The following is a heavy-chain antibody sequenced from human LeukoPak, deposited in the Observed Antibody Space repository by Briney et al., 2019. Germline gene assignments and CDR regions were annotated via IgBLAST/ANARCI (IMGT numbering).Heavy chain of an antibody. CDR3: AKDHYYDSSGYYYYYYYMDV. Sequence: GGSLRLSCSTSGFTFITYGMHGVRQAPGKGLEWVAVISYDGSNKYYADSVKGRFTISRDNSKNTLYLQMNSLRAEDTAVYYCAKDHYYDSSGYYYYYYYMDVWGKGTTVTVSS. D-gene: IGHD3-22*01. CDR1: GFTFITYG. V-gene: IGHV3-30*18. CDR2: ISYDGSNK. J-gene: IGHJ6*03.